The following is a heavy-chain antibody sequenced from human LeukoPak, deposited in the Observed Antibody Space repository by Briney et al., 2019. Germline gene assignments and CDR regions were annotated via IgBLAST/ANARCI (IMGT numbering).Heavy chain of an antibody. V-gene: IGHV1-69*05. D-gene: IGHD2-2*01. CDR3: ARSPGYCSSTSCWSRYYYYYMDV. Sequence: SVEVSCKASGGTFSSYAISWVRQAPGQGLEWMGGIIPIFGTANYAQKFQGRVTITTDESTSTAYMELSSLRSEDTAVYYCARSPGYCSSTSCWSRYYYYYMDVWGKGTTVTVSS. CDR2: IIPIFGTA. CDR1: GGTFSSYA. J-gene: IGHJ6*03.